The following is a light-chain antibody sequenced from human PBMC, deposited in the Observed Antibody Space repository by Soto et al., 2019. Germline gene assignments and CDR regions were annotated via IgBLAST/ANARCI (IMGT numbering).Light chain of an antibody. Sequence: QSVLTXPASVSGSPGQSITISCTGTSSDVGSYDLVSWYQQHPGKAPKLMIYDVTKRPSGVSNRFSGSKSGNTASLTISGLQAEDETDYYCCSYAGSDTYVFGTGTKVTVL. J-gene: IGLJ1*01. CDR1: SSDVGSYDL. CDR2: DVT. CDR3: CSYAGSDTYV. V-gene: IGLV2-23*02.